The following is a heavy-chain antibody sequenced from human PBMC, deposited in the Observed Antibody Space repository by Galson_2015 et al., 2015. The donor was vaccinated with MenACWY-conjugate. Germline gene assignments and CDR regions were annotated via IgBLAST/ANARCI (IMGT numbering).Heavy chain of an antibody. V-gene: IGHV3-30*02. J-gene: IGHJ1*01. CDR1: GFTFSSYG. D-gene: IGHD3-22*01. Sequence: SLRLSCAASGFTFSSYGMHWVRQAPGKGLEWVAFIWFDGGNQNYVDSVKGRFTISRDNSKKKLYLQMNSLRAEDTAVYYCARGDHSSSPEGYFLHWGQGTPVTVSS. CDR3: ARGDHSSSPEGYFLH. CDR2: IWFDGGNQ.